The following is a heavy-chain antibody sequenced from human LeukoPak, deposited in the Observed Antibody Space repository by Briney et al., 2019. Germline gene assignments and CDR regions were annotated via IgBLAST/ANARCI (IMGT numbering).Heavy chain of an antibody. CDR3: ARAKSRSGWYHYYYYYMDV. J-gene: IGHJ6*03. D-gene: IGHD6-19*01. V-gene: IGHV4-34*01. Sequence: PSETLSLTCAVYGGSFSGYYWSWIRQPPGKGLEWIGEINHSGSTNYNPSLKSRVTISVDTSKNQFSLKLRSVTAADTAVYYCARAKSRSGWYHYYYYYMDVWGKGTTVTVS. CDR2: INHSGST. CDR1: GGSFSGYY.